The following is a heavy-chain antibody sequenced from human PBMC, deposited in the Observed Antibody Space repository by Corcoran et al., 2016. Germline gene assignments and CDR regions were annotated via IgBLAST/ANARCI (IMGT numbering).Heavy chain of an antibody. D-gene: IGHD2-15*01. Sequence: EVQLVESGGGLVKPGGSLRLSCAASGFTFSSYSMNWVRHAPGKWREWGSSISSSSTYIYYADSVKGRFTISRDNAKNSLYLQMNSLRAEDTAVYYCARKASSGYCSGGSCYSPPFDYWGQGTLVTVSS. J-gene: IGHJ4*02. CDR2: ISSSSTYI. V-gene: IGHV3-21*01. CDR3: ARKASSGYCSGGSCYSPPFDY. CDR1: GFTFSSYS.